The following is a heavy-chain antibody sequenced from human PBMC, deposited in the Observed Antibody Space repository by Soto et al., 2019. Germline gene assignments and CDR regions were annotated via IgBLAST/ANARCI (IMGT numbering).Heavy chain of an antibody. CDR3: ARDGSSDWINWVDP. CDR1: GFTVSSNY. V-gene: IGHV3-48*02. D-gene: IGHD6-19*01. J-gene: IGHJ5*02. CDR2: ISSSSSTI. Sequence: PGGSLRLSCAASGFTVSSNYMSWVRQAPGKGLEWVSYISSSSSTIYYADSVKGRFTISRDNAKNSLYLQMNSLRDEDTAVYYCARDGSSDWINWVDPWGQGTLVTVSS.